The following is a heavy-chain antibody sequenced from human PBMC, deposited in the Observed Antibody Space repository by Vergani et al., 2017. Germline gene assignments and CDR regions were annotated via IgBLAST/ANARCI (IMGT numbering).Heavy chain of an antibody. D-gene: IGHD3-22*01. J-gene: IGHJ4*02. CDR1: GDSSNNDDYY. Sequence: QLQLQQSGPGLVQPSQTLSLTCIVSGDSSNNDDYYWSWIRPPPGKGLEWIGYTYYSGSTYQNPSLESRLTMSLDTSRTQFSLNLISVTAGDTAVYYCARVAGGSGGYYLGWGQGTPVTVSS. CDR3: ARVAGGSGGYYLG. V-gene: IGHV4-30-4*08. CDR2: TYYSGST.